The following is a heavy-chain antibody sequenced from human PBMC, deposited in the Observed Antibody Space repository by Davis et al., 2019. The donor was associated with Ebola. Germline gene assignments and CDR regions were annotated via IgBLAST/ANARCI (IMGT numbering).Heavy chain of an antibody. D-gene: IGHD6-13*01. CDR2: ISAYNGNT. Sequence: ASVKVSCKASGYTFTSYDINWVRQATGQGLEWMGWISAYNGNTNYAQKLQGRVTMTTDTSTSTAYMELRSLRSDDTAVYYCARASPLAAAGTFDPWGQGTLVTVSS. J-gene: IGHJ5*02. V-gene: IGHV1-18*01. CDR1: GYTFTSYD. CDR3: ARASPLAAAGTFDP.